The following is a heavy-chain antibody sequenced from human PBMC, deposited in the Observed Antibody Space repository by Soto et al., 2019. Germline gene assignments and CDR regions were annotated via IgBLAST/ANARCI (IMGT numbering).Heavy chain of an antibody. CDR3: ARDGAIGATPDGGMDV. CDR1: GFTFSSYA. V-gene: IGHV3-30-3*01. D-gene: IGHD5-12*01. CDR2: ISYDGSNK. J-gene: IGHJ6*02. Sequence: PGGSLRLSCAASGFTFSSYARHXVRQAPGKGLEWVAVISYDGSNKYYADSVKGRFTISRDNSKNTLYLQMNSLRAEDTAVYYCARDGAIGATPDGGMDVWGQGTXVTVSS.